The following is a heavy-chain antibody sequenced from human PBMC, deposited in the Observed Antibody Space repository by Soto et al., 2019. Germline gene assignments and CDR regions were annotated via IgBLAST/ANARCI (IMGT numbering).Heavy chain of an antibody. CDR3: EREVQVRGSVFDD. CDR1: GFTVSSSY. CDR2: IYSDGRT. Sequence: GGSLRLSCAASGFTVSSSYMSWFRQAPGKGLEWVSIIYSDGRTYYADSVKGRFTISRDNSKNTLFLQMNSLRADDTAVYYCEREVQVRGSVFDDWGQGTKVSVS. J-gene: IGHJ3*01. D-gene: IGHD2-21*01. V-gene: IGHV3-53*01.